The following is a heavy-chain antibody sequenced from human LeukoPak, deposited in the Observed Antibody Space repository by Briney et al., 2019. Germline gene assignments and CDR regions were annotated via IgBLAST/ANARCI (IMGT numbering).Heavy chain of an antibody. CDR2: IYSGATT. D-gene: IGHD6-13*01. J-gene: IGHJ4*02. V-gene: IGHV3-53*01. Sequence: GGSLRLSCAASGFTVSNNYMNWVRQAPGKGLEWVSGIYSGATTYYADSVKGRFTISRDNSKNTLYLQMNSLRAEDTAVYYCAKRHSSSWYGTKNYFDYWGQGTLVTVSS. CDR3: AKRHSSSWYGTKNYFDY. CDR1: GFTVSNNY.